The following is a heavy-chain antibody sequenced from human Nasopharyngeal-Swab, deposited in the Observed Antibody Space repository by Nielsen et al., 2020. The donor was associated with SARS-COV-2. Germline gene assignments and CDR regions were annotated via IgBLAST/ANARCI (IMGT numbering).Heavy chain of an antibody. CDR2: IYPGNSDT. CDR3: ARRPHLDILTGYYFDF. J-gene: IGHJ4*02. CDR1: GYIFTSYW. D-gene: IGHD3-9*01. Sequence: KVSCKGSGYIFTSYWIGWVRQMPGKGLEWMGVIYPGNSDTRYSPSFQGQVTISADKSTSTAYLQWSSLKASDTAMYFCARRPHLDILTGYYFDFWGQGTVVTVSS. V-gene: IGHV5-51*01.